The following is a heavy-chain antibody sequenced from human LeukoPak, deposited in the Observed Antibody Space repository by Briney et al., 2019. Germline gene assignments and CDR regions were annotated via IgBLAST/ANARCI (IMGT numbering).Heavy chain of an antibody. Sequence: GSSVKVSCKASGGTFSSYAISWVRQAPGQGLEWMGGIIPIFGTANYAQKFQGRVTITADESTSTAYMELSSLRSEDTAVYYCARDIGLYSSSWYEIFDYWGQGTLVTVSS. D-gene: IGHD6-13*01. J-gene: IGHJ4*02. CDR2: IIPIFGTA. CDR3: ARDIGLYSSSWYEIFDY. CDR1: GGTFSSYA. V-gene: IGHV1-69*01.